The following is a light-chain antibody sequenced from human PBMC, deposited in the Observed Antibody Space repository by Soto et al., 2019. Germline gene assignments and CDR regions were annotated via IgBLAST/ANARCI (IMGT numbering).Light chain of an antibody. CDR2: SID. V-gene: IGLV1-44*01. CDR1: NINIGDNH. Sequence: QSVLTQPPSVSAAPGQRVTIPCSGSNINIGDNHVSWYQHLPESAPKLLIYSIDQRPSGVPERFSGSKSGTSASLAISGLQSEDEADYYCAAWDDSLNGYVFGTGTKVTVL. CDR3: AAWDDSLNGYV. J-gene: IGLJ1*01.